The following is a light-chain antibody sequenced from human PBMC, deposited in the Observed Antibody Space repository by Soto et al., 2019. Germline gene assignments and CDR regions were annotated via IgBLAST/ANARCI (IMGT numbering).Light chain of an antibody. CDR3: SSYTSSSTPVV. V-gene: IGLV2-14*01. Sequence: QSALTQPASVSGSPGQSITISCTGTSSDVGAYNYVSWYQQHPGKAPKLMIYEVYNRPSGVSGRFSGSKSGNTASLTISGLQAEDEADYYCSSYTSSSTPVVFGGGTKLTVL. J-gene: IGLJ2*01. CDR1: SSDVGAYNY. CDR2: EVY.